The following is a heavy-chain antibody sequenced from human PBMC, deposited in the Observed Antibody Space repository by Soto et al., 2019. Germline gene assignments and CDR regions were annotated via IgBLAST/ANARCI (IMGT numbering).Heavy chain of an antibody. CDR3: VRRVSGNYDY. D-gene: IGHD1-7*01. J-gene: IGHJ4*02. CDR2: ISSNGGTT. Sequence: EVQLAESGGGMVQPGGSLRLSCVASGFTFSSYDMHWVRQAPGKGLEYVSSISSNGGTTYYGNSVKGRFNISRANSKNNLSLRMGSLRAENMAVYYCVRRVSGNYDYWGQGTLVTVSS. V-gene: IGHV3-64*01. CDR1: GFTFSSYD.